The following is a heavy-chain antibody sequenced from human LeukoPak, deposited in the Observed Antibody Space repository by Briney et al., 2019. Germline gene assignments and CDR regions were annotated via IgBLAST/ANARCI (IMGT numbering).Heavy chain of an antibody. D-gene: IGHD1-26*01. Sequence: GGSLRLSCVASGITFSSHSMNWVRQAPGKGLEWVSYISSFSGTINYADSVKGRFTISRDNAKNSLYLQMNSLRVEDTAVYYCASMWDGGYWGQGTLVSVSS. J-gene: IGHJ4*02. CDR3: ASMWDGGY. V-gene: IGHV3-48*04. CDR2: ISSFSGTI. CDR1: GITFSSHS.